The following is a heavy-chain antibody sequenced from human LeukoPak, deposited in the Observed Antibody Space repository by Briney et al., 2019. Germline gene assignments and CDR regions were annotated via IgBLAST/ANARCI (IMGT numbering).Heavy chain of an antibody. CDR2: IIPIFGTA. CDR3: AREESIGSYQFLHDN. J-gene: IGHJ4*02. D-gene: IGHD1-26*01. CDR1: GGTFSSYA. Sequence: SVKVSCKASGGTFSSYAISWVRQAPGQGLEWMGGIIPIFGTANYAQKFQGRVTITADESTSTAYMEVRSLRSDDTAVYYCAREESIGSYQFLHDNWGQGTLVTVSS. V-gene: IGHV1-69*13.